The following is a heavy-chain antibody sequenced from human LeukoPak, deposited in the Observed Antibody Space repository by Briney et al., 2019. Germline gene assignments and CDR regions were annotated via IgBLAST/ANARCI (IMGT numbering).Heavy chain of an antibody. J-gene: IGHJ4*02. D-gene: IGHD4-17*01. V-gene: IGHV3-23*01. CDR3: AKADDYGDYPDY. CDR2: ISGSGGST. Sequence: SAISGSGGSTYYADSVKGRFTISRDNSKNTLYLQMNSLRAEDTAVYYCAKADDYGDYPDYWGQGTLVTVSS.